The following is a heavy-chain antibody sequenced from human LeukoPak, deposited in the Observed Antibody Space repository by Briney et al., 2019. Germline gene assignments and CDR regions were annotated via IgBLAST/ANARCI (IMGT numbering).Heavy chain of an antibody. CDR2: IYYSGST. CDR3: ARGLTDNYYYYGMDV. D-gene: IGHD3-9*01. J-gene: IGHJ6*04. V-gene: IGHV4-31*03. Sequence: PSETLSLTCTDSGGSISSGGYYWSWIRQHPGKGLEWIGYIYYSGSTYYNPSLKSRVTISVDTSKNQFSLKLSSVTAADTAVYYCARGLTDNYYYYGMDVWGKGTTVTVSS. CDR1: GGSISSGGYY.